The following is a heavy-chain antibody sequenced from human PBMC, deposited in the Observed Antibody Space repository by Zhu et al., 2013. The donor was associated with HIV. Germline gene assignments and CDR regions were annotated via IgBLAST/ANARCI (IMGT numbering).Heavy chain of an antibody. Sequence: QVQLVQSGSELKKPGASVKVSCKASGYTFTSYAMNWVRQAPGQGLEWMGWINTNTGNPTYAQGFTGRFVFSLDTSVSTAYLQICSLKAEDTAVYYCARGSSGWYSIYYYYYYYMDVWGKGTTVTVSS. J-gene: IGHJ6*03. V-gene: IGHV7-4-1*01. CDR1: GYTFTSYA. D-gene: IGHD6-19*01. CDR2: INTNTGNP. CDR3: ARGSSGWYSIYYYYYYYMDV.